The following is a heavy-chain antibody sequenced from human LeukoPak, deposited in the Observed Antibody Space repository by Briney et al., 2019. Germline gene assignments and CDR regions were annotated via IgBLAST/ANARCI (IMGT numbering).Heavy chain of an antibody. D-gene: IGHD5-12*01. Sequence: PGGSLRLSCAASGFTFSSYSMHWVRQAPGKGLEWVAFIRYDGSNKYYADSVKGRFTISRDNSKNKLYLQMNSLRAEDTAVYYCAKVARPYSGYDAFDIWGQGTMVTVSS. CDR3: AKVARPYSGYDAFDI. CDR1: GFTFSSYS. CDR2: IRYDGSNK. V-gene: IGHV3-30*02. J-gene: IGHJ3*02.